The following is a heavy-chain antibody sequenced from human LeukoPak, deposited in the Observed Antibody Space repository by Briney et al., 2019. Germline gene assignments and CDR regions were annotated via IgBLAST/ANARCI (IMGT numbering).Heavy chain of an antibody. J-gene: IGHJ4*02. Sequence: GGSLRLSCAASGLSFSTYDMTWVRQAPGKGLEWVSYIGSSTRTMYYAESLKGRFIISRDNAKNSLYLQMDSLRAEDTAIYYCARESSGYFYWGQGTLVTVSS. CDR2: IGSSTRTM. D-gene: IGHD3-22*01. CDR1: GLSFSTYD. CDR3: ARESSGYFY. V-gene: IGHV3-48*03.